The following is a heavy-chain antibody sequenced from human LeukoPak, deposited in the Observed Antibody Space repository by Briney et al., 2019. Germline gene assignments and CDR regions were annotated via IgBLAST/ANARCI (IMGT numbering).Heavy chain of an antibody. V-gene: IGHV3-48*01. Sequence: PGGSLRLSCAASGFTFSSYSMNWVRQAPGKGLEWVSYISSSSSTIYYADSVKGRFTISRDNAKNSLYLQMNSLRAEDTAVYYCARDPTVTTWDYYYMDVWGKGTTVTVSS. D-gene: IGHD4-17*01. CDR3: ARDPTVTTWDYYYMDV. CDR2: ISSSSSTI. J-gene: IGHJ6*03. CDR1: GFTFSSYS.